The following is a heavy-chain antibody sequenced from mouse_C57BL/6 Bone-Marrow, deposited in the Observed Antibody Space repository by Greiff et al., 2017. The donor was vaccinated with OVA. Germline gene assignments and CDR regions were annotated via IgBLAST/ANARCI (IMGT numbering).Heavy chain of an antibody. V-gene: IGHV1-54*01. CDR2: INPGSGGT. D-gene: IGHD1-1*01. Sequence: QVQLQQSGAELVRPGTSVKVSCKASGYAFTNYLIEWVKQRPGQGLEWIGVINPGSGGTNYNEKFKGKATLTADKSSSTAYMQLSSLTSEDSAVYFCARGGELRYFWFAYWGQGTLVTVSA. CDR3: ARGGELRYFWFAY. J-gene: IGHJ3*01. CDR1: GYAFTNYL.